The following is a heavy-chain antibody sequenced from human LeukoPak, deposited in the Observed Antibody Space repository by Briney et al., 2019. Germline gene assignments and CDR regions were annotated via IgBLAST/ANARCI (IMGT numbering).Heavy chain of an antibody. D-gene: IGHD5-18*01. Sequence: GESLKISCKGSGYSFSSYWIGWVRPMPGKGLEWMGIIYPGDFDTRYSPSFQGQVTISADKSISTAYLQWSSLKASDTAMYYCARLGDTAMVSDFDYWGQGTLVTVSS. CDR1: GYSFSSYW. J-gene: IGHJ4*02. CDR3: ARLGDTAMVSDFDY. CDR2: IYPGDFDT. V-gene: IGHV5-51*01.